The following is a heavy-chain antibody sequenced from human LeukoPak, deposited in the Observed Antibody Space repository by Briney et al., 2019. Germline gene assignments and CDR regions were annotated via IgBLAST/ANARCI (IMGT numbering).Heavy chain of an antibody. D-gene: IGHD6-13*01. Sequence: GGSLRLSCAASGFTFSGSAIHWVRQASGKGLEWVGRISNRANSYATAYAASVKGRFTISRDDSKNTAYLQMNSLTTEDTAVYYCTSPTTAPGTTQSGGWGQGTLVTVSS. V-gene: IGHV3-73*01. CDR3: TSPTTAPGTTQSGG. CDR1: GFTFSGSA. J-gene: IGHJ4*02. CDR2: ISNRANSYAT.